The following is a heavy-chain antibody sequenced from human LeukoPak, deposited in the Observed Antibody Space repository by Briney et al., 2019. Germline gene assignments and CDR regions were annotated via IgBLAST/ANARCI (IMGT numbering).Heavy chain of an antibody. CDR1: GFTFTKFW. CDR3: VKERDGHKDGLAH. V-gene: IGHV3-7*03. CDR2: IQEDGKKE. J-gene: IGHJ4*02. Sequence: GESLRLSCEASGFTFTKFWMSWVRQAPGKGLEWVANIQEDGKKENYVDSVRGRFTISRDNSKASLFLQMNSLTTEDTALYYCVKERDGHKDGLAHWGQGTLVTVSS. D-gene: IGHD5-24*01.